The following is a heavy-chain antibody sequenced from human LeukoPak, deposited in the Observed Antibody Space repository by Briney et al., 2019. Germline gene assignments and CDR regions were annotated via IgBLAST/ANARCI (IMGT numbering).Heavy chain of an antibody. CDR1: GGSFSGYY. J-gene: IGHJ5*02. CDR2: INHSGST. CDR3: ARGSIAVYYYGSGSYYWFDP. V-gene: IGHV4-34*01. D-gene: IGHD3-10*01. Sequence: SETLSLTCAVYGGSFSGYYWSWIRQPPGKGLECIGEINHSGSTNYNPSLKRRVTISVDTSKNQFSLKLSSVTAADTAVYYCARGSIAVYYYGSGSYYWFDPWGQGNLVTVSS.